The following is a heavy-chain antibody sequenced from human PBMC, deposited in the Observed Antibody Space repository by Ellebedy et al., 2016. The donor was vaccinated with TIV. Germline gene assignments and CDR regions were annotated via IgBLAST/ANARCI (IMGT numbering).Heavy chain of an antibody. D-gene: IGHD3-9*01. CDR1: GGSISSYY. Sequence: SETLSLTXTVSGGSISSYYWSWIRQPPGKGLEWIGYIYYSGSTNYNPSLKSRVTISVDTSKNQFSLKLSSVTAADTAVYYCARKSGLRYFDWLPGAFDIWGQGTMVTVSS. J-gene: IGHJ3*02. V-gene: IGHV4-59*01. CDR2: IYYSGST. CDR3: ARKSGLRYFDWLPGAFDI.